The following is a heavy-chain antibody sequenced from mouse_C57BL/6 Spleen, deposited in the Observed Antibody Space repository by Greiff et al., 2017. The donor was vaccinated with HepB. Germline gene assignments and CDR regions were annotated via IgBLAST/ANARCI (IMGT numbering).Heavy chain of an antibody. J-gene: IGHJ2*01. CDR2: INPGSGGT. CDR3: ARNYGSSSDYFDY. V-gene: IGHV1-54*01. Sequence: VQLQESGAELVRPGTSVKVSCKASGYAFTNYLIEWVKQRPGQGLEWIGVINPGSGGTNYNEKFKGKATLTAEKSSSTAYMQLSSLTSEDSAVYFCARNYGSSSDYFDYWGQGTTLTVSS. CDR1: GYAFTNYL. D-gene: IGHD1-1*01.